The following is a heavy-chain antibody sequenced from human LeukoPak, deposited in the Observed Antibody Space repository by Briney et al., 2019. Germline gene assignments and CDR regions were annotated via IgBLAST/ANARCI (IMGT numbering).Heavy chain of an antibody. D-gene: IGHD3-3*01. CDR1: GGSISSYY. CDR2: IYTSGST. V-gene: IGHV4-4*07. CDR3: ARGGVVSTYNWFDP. Sequence: SETLSLTCTVSGGSISSYYWSWIRQPAGKGLEWIGRIYTSGSTNYNPSLKGRVTMSVDTSTNQFSLKLSSVTAADAAMYYCARGGVVSTYNWFDPWGQGTLVTVSS. J-gene: IGHJ5*02.